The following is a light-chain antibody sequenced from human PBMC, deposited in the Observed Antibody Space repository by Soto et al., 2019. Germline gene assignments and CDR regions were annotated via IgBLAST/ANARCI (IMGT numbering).Light chain of an antibody. CDR1: HSVSSSY. Sequence: EIVLTQFPGTLSLSPGDRATLSCRASHSVSSSYLAWYQQNPGQAPRLLIYGASSRATGIPDRFSGSGSGTDFTLTISRLEPEDFAVDYCQQYGSSPPMFTFGQGTKLEIK. J-gene: IGKJ2*01. V-gene: IGKV3-20*01. CDR3: QQYGSSPPMFT. CDR2: GAS.